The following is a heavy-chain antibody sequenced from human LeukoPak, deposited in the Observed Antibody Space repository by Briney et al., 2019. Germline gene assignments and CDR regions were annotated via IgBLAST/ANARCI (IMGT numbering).Heavy chain of an antibody. Sequence: GESLKISCKGSGYSSTSYWIGWVRQMPGKGLEWMGIIYPGDSDTRYSPSFQGQVTISADKSISTAYLQWSSLKASDTAMYYCARRGYGPLGHFAAGDYWGQGTLVTVSS. V-gene: IGHV5-51*01. J-gene: IGHJ4*02. CDR3: ARRGYGPLGHFAAGDY. CDR1: GYSSTSYW. CDR2: IYPGDSDT. D-gene: IGHD5-18*01.